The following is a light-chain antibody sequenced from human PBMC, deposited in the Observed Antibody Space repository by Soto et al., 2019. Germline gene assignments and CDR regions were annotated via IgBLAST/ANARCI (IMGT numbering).Light chain of an antibody. Sequence: DIVMTQFPDSLAVSLGERATINCKSSQTVLRSSNNKNHLAWFQQKPGQPPKLLISWASTRESGVPDRFSGSGSGTDFTLTISTLQAEDVGVYYCQHFYTVPVTFGQGTRL. CDR3: QHFYTVPVT. CDR2: WAS. J-gene: IGKJ5*01. V-gene: IGKV4-1*01. CDR1: QTVLRSSNNKNH.